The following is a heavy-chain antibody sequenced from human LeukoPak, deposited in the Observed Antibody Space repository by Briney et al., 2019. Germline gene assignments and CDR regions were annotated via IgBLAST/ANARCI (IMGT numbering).Heavy chain of an antibody. D-gene: IGHD3-9*01. CDR3: ARVPVHYDILTGYYLSGYFDY. J-gene: IGHJ4*02. CDR1: GYTFTSYG. Sequence: GASVKVSCKASGYTFTSYGISWVRQAPGQGLEWMGWISAYNGNPNYAQKLQGRVTMTTDTSTSTAYMELRSLRSDDTAVYYCARVPVHYDILTGYYLSGYFDYWGQGTLVTVSS. CDR2: ISAYNGNP. V-gene: IGHV1-18*01.